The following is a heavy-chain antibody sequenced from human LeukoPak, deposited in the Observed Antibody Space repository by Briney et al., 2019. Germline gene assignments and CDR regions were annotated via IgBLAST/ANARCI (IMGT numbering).Heavy chain of an antibody. J-gene: IGHJ4*02. CDR2: ISGSSNII. V-gene: IGHV3-48*02. Sequence: GGSXRLSCAGSGFTFSTYSMNWVRQAPGKGLEWLSYISGSSNIIHYADSVKGRFTISRDQANNTLYLQMNTLRDEDTAVYYCARGPRYSFYWGQGTLVSVSS. CDR1: GFTFSTYS. D-gene: IGHD6-13*01. CDR3: ARGPRYSFY.